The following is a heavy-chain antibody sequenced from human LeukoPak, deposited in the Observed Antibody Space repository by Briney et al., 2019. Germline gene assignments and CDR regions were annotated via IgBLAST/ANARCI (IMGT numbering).Heavy chain of an antibody. Sequence: SETLSLTCTVSGASVTSGGFYWAWLRQPPGKGLEWIATVYYTGSTYYTPSLKSRVTISIDTSKNQFSLNLGSVVAPDTAVYYCARHSGSGSLSRPFDPWGQGTLVTVSA. J-gene: IGHJ5*02. D-gene: IGHD3-10*01. CDR1: GASVTSGGFY. V-gene: IGHV4-39*01. CDR2: VYYTGST. CDR3: ARHSGSGSLSRPFDP.